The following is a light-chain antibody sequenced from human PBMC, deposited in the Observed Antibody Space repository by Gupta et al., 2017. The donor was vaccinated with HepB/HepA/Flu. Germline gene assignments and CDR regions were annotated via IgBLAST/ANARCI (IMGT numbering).Light chain of an antibody. Sequence: DIQMTQSPSTLSASVRHRVPISCRASQSISSWLAWYQQKPGKAPKLLSYKASRVESGVPSRFSGSGSGTECTRTISSLQPADFATYYCQQENSWSGAFGQGTKLEIK. V-gene: IGKV1-5*03. CDR3: QQENSWSGA. J-gene: IGKJ2*01. CDR2: KAS. CDR1: QSISSW.